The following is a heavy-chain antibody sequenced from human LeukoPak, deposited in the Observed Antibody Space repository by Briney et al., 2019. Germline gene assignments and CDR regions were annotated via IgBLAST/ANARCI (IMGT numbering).Heavy chain of an antibody. Sequence: PSETLSLTCTVSGGSISSSSYFWSWIRQPPGKGLEWIGEINHSGSTNYNPSLKSRVTISVDTSKNQFSLKLSSVTAADTAVYYCAWGDGPPTGYWGQGTLVTVSS. V-gene: IGHV4-39*07. CDR2: INHSGST. CDR1: GGSISSSSYF. CDR3: AWGDGPPTGY. D-gene: IGHD5-24*01. J-gene: IGHJ4*02.